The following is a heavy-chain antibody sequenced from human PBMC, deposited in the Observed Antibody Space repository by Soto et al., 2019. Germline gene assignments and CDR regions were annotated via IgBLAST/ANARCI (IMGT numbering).Heavy chain of an antibody. CDR3: ARCRYDFWSGYYGYGMDV. CDR1: GDSSSSYY. CDR2: IYYSGST. V-gene: IGHV4-59*01. D-gene: IGHD3-3*01. J-gene: IGHJ6*02. Sequence: GTLSLTFTVSGDSSSSYYWSWIWHPPGKRLEWIGYIYYSGSTNYNPSLKSRVTISVDTSKNQFSLKLSSVTAADTAVYYCARCRYDFWSGYYGYGMDVWGQGTTVTVSS.